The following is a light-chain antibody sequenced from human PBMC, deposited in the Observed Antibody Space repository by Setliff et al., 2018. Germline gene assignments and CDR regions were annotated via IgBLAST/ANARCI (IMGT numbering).Light chain of an antibody. CDR3: SAYTSSSTYV. CDR1: SSDVGAYDL. CDR2: DVS. Sequence: QSALTQPASVSGSPGQSITISCSGTSSDVGAYDLVSWYKQHPGKAPKLIISDVSNRPSGVSNRFSGSKSGNTASLTISGLQAEDGADYYCSAYTSSSTYVFGTGTKVTVL. J-gene: IGLJ1*01. V-gene: IGLV2-14*03.